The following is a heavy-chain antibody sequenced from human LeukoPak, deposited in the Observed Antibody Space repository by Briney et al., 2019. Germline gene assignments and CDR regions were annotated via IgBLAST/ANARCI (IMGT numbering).Heavy chain of an antibody. J-gene: IGHJ3*02. Sequence: SETLSLTCTVSGGSVSSDYSYWIWIRQPPGKGLEWIGYISYSGNTNYNPSLKSRVTISVDTSKNQFSLKLSSVTAADTAIYYCARDFTGSYFAFDIWGQGTMVTVSS. CDR3: ARDFTGSYFAFDI. CDR1: GGSVSSDYSY. CDR2: ISYSGNT. D-gene: IGHD1-26*01. V-gene: IGHV4-61*01.